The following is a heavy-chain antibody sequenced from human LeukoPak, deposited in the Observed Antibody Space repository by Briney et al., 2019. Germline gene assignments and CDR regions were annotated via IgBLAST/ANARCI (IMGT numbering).Heavy chain of an antibody. CDR3: AKDLYGDYGGIDY. CDR1: GVTFSTYA. J-gene: IGHJ4*02. CDR2: IRGSGDNGST. V-gene: IGHV3-23*01. Sequence: PGGSLRLSCAASGVTFSTYAMTWVRQAPGKGLEWVSVIRGSGDNGSTYYADSMNGRFTISRDNSKNTLYLQMNSLKAEDTAIYYCAKDLYGDYGGIDYWGQGTLVTVSS. D-gene: IGHD4-17*01.